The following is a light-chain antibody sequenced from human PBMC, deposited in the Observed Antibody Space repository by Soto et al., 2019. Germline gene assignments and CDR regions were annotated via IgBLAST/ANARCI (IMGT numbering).Light chain of an antibody. Sequence: QSALTQAASVSGSPGQSITISCTGTSSDVGAYHYVSWYQQRPGKAPKVLIYAVNNRPSGISDRFSGSKSGNTASLTISGLQAEDEAVYYWISYISNKNVVFGGGTKVTVL. CDR1: SSDVGAYHY. CDR2: AVN. J-gene: IGLJ2*01. CDR3: ISYISNKNVV. V-gene: IGLV2-14*01.